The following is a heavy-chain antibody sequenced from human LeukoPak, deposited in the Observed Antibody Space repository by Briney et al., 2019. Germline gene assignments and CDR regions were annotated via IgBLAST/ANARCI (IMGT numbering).Heavy chain of an antibody. J-gene: IGHJ4*02. V-gene: IGHV4-34*01. CDR1: GGSFSGYY. Sequence: SETLSLTCAVYGGSFSGYYWSWIRQPPGKGLEWIGEINHSGSTSYNPSLKSRVTISVDTSKNQFSLKLSSVTAADTAVYYCARIIRGEVAGLFFDYWGQGTLVTVSS. CDR3: ARIIRGEVAGLFFDY. D-gene: IGHD6-19*01. CDR2: INHSGST.